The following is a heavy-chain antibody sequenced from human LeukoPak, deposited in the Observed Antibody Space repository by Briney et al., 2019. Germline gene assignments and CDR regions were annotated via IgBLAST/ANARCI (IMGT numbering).Heavy chain of an antibody. CDR2: ISGSGGST. D-gene: IGHD5-18*01. J-gene: IGHJ6*03. V-gene: IGHV3-23*01. CDR3: AKSAYSYGHDFHYYYYMDA. Sequence: GGSLRLSCAASGFTFSSYAMSWVRQAPGKGLEWVSAISGSGGSTYYADSVKGRFTISRDNSKNTLYLQMNSLRAEDTAVYYCAKSAYSYGHDFHYYYYMDAWGKGTTVTVSS. CDR1: GFTFSSYA.